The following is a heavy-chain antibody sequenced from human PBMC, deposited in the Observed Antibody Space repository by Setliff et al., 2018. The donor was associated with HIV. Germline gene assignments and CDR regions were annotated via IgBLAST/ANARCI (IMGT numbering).Heavy chain of an antibody. CDR1: SGSLSGYY. CDR3: ASGEDSGTYGEPYDS. CDR2: IYTSRGT. Sequence: PSETLSLTCAVYSGSLSGYYWNWLRQTPGKGLEWIGYIYTSRGTNYNHSLRTRVIISVDTSNQFSLKLHSVTAADTAVYYCASGEDSGTYGEPYDSWGQGALVTVSS. V-gene: IGHV4-4*09. J-gene: IGHJ4*02. D-gene: IGHD1-26*01.